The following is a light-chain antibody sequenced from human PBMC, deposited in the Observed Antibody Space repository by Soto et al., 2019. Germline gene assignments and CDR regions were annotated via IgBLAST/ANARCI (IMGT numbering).Light chain of an antibody. V-gene: IGKV1-27*01. CDR1: QYISNY. CDR2: AAS. J-gene: IGKJ4*01. Sequence: IQMTQSPSSLSASVGDRVTITCQASQYISNYLAWYQEKPGKVPKLLIYAASTLQSGVPSRFSGSGSGTDFTLTISSLQPEDVASYYCQKYNSAPLTFGGGTKVEIK. CDR3: QKYNSAPLT.